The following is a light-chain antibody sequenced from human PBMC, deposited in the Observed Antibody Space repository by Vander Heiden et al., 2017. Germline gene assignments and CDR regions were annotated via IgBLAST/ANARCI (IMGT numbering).Light chain of an antibody. J-gene: IGKJ2*01. CDR1: QSITSD. Sequence: IVMTQSPATLSVSPAERATLTCRASQSITSDLAWYQQISGQAPRLLIYGASTRATGVAARFSGSGSGTEFTLTVSSLQSEDFAVYYCQQYTSWPFTFGQGTNLEIK. CDR2: GAS. CDR3: QQYTSWPFT. V-gene: IGKV3-15*01.